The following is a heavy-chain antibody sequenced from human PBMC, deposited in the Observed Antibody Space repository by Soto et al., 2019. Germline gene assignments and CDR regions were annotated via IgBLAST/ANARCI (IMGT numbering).Heavy chain of an antibody. J-gene: IGHJ6*02. CDR3: AREGGYFDSSGSGVYHYHGVDV. CDR1: GGSISTYF. D-gene: IGHD3-22*01. V-gene: IGHV4-4*07. CDR2: IYTTGST. Sequence: LXLTGTLSGGSISTYFWSWIRQPAGGGLEWIGRIYTTGSTNYNPSLKSRVTMSLDTSRNQFSLKLSSVTAADTAVYYCAREGGYFDSSGSGVYHYHGVDVWGQGTKVTVYS.